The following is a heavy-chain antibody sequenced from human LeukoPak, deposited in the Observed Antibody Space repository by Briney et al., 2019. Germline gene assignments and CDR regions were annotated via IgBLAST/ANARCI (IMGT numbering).Heavy chain of an antibody. Sequence: SETLSLTCTVSGGSISSYFWSWIRQSPGKGLEWIGLMYHSGSTNYNPSLKSRVIMSQDTSTNQFSLQVNSVTAADSAVYARSFRGYSQGHYYYAMDVWGQGTTVTVFS. V-gene: IGHV4-59*01. D-gene: IGHD5-18*01. CDR2: MYHSGST. CDR3: SFRGYSQGHYYYAMDV. CDR1: GGSISSYF. J-gene: IGHJ6*02.